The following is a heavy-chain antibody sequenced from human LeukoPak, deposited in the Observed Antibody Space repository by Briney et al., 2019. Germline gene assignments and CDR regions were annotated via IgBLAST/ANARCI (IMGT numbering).Heavy chain of an antibody. CDR2: ISSSSSTI. D-gene: IGHD3-22*01. J-gene: IGHJ4*02. CDR3: AKDRGDSGGSYYLVFDY. CDR1: GFTFSSYS. V-gene: IGHV3-48*01. Sequence: AGGSLRLSCAASGFTFSSYSMNWVRQAPGKGLEWVSYISSSSSTIYYADSVKGRFTISRDNAKNSLYLQMNGLRAEDTAVYYCAKDRGDSGGSYYLVFDYWGQGTLVIASS.